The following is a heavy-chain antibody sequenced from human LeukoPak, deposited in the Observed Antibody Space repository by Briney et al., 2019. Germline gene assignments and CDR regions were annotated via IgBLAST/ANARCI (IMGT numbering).Heavy chain of an antibody. Sequence: GGSLRLSCAASGFTFSSYEMNWVPQAPGKGLEWVANIKEDGSEKYYVDSVKGRFTISRDNAKNSLYLQMNSLRAEDTAVYYCARDEYNWNVDAFDIWGQGTVVTVSS. CDR2: IKEDGSEK. CDR1: GFTFSSYE. J-gene: IGHJ3*02. V-gene: IGHV3-7*01. CDR3: ARDEYNWNVDAFDI. D-gene: IGHD1-20*01.